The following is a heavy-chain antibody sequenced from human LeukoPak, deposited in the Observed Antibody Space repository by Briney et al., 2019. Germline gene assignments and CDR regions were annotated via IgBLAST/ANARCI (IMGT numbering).Heavy chain of an antibody. CDR1: GFSLSTSGVG. J-gene: IGHJ5*02. V-gene: IGHV2-5*02. CDR3: AHSPTGGRGYLYFSWFDP. D-gene: IGHD5-18*01. Sequence: SGPTLVKPTQTLTLTCTFSGFSLSTSGVGVGWIRQPPGKALEWLALIYWDDDKRYSPSLKSRLTITKDTSKNQVVLTMTNMDPVDTATYYCAHSPTGGRGYLYFSWFDPWGQGTLVTVSS. CDR2: IYWDDDK.